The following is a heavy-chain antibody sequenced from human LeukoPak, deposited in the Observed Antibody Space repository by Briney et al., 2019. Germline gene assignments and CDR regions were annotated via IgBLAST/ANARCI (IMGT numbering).Heavy chain of an antibody. V-gene: IGHV4-61*08. CDR2: IYYSGSI. CDR3: ARHSPHSSVWSETFDI. J-gene: IGHJ3*02. Sequence: PSETLSLTCAVSGGSISSGGYSWSWIRQPPGKGLEWIGYIYYSGSINYNPSLKSRVITSVDTSKNQFSLKLRSVTAADTAVYYCARHSPHSSVWSETFDIWGQGTLVTVSS. D-gene: IGHD6-19*01. CDR1: GGSISSGGYS.